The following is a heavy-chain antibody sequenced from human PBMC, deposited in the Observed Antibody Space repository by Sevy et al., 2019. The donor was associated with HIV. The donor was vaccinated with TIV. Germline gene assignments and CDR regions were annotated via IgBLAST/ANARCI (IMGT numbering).Heavy chain of an antibody. Sequence: ASVKVSCKVSGYTLTELSMHWVRQAPGKGLEWMGGFDPEDGETIYAQKFQGRVTMTEDTSTDTAYKELGSLRSEDTAVYYCATYGVVAATEYYYYGMDVWGQGTTVTVSS. V-gene: IGHV1-24*01. CDR3: ATYGVVAATEYYYYGMDV. J-gene: IGHJ6*02. CDR2: FDPEDGET. CDR1: GYTLTELS. D-gene: IGHD2-15*01.